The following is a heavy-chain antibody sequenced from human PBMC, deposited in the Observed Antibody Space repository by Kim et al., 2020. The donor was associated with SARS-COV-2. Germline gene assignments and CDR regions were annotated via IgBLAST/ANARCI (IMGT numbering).Heavy chain of an antibody. CDR3: ARVGRTRHYYDRAYFDY. CDR1: GFTFSDYY. D-gene: IGHD3-22*01. CDR2: ISSSSSYT. Sequence: GGSLRLSCAASGFTFSDYYMSWIRQAPGKGLEWVSYISSSSSYTNYADSVKGRFTISRDNAKNSLYLQMNSLRAEDTAVYYCARVGRTRHYYDRAYFDYWGQGTLVTVSS. J-gene: IGHJ4*02. V-gene: IGHV3-11*05.